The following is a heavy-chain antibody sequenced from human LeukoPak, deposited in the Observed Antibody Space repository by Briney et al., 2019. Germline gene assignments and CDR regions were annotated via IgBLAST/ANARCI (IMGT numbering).Heavy chain of an antibody. D-gene: IGHD6-13*01. CDR1: GGTFSSYA. CDR2: IIPIFGTA. Sequence: ASVKVSSKASGGTFSSYAISWVRQAPGQGLEWMGGIIPIFGTANYAQKFQGRVTITADKSTSTAYMELSSLRYEDTAVYYCARRAAAGPEFDYWGQGTLVTVSS. CDR3: ARRAAAGPEFDY. V-gene: IGHV1-69*06. J-gene: IGHJ4*02.